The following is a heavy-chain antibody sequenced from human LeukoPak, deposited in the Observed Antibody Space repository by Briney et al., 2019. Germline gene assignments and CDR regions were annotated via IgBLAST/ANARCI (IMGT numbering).Heavy chain of an antibody. V-gene: IGHV3-23*01. CDR3: AKDIGGWELLGPDY. D-gene: IGHD1-26*01. Sequence: GGSLTFDCAASGFSCSNYAMNWLRQAPGKGLEWVSGISGSGGSTYYADSVKGWFTISRDNSKNTLYLQMNSLRAEDTAIYYCAKDIGGWELLGPDYWGQGTLVTVSS. J-gene: IGHJ4*02. CDR1: GFSCSNYA. CDR2: ISGSGGST.